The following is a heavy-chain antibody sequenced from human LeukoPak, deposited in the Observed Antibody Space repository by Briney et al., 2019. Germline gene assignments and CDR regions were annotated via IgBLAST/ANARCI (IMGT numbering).Heavy chain of an antibody. CDR3: ARGDVLRNFDWFGSLDP. D-gene: IGHD3-9*01. CDR2: IYYSGST. Sequence: SETLSLTCNVSGGSISSYYWSWIRQPPGKGLGWIGYIYYSGSTNYSPSLKSRITMSVDTSKNQFSLKLSSVTAADTAVYYCARGDVLRNFDWFGSLDPWGQGTLVTVSS. J-gene: IGHJ5*02. CDR1: GGSISSYY. V-gene: IGHV4-59*01.